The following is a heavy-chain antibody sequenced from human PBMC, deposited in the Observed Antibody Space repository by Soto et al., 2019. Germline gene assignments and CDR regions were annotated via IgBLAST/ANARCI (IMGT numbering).Heavy chain of an antibody. D-gene: IGHD2-2*01. CDR2: INPNSGGT. J-gene: IGHJ4*02. Sequence: ASVKVSCKASGYTFTGYYMHWVRQAPGQGLEWMGWINPNSGGTNYAQKFQGWVTMTRDTSISTAYMELSRLRSDDTAVYYCAREGGYCSSTSCQNTPYYFDYWGQGTLVTVSS. CDR1: GYTFTGYY. V-gene: IGHV1-2*04. CDR3: AREGGYCSSTSCQNTPYYFDY.